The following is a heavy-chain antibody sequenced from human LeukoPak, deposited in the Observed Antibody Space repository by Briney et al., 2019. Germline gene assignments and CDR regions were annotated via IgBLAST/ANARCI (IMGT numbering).Heavy chain of an antibody. CDR1: GYTLTELS. CDR3: ATYGRQDIVVVPAELVVWRFDP. J-gene: IGHJ5*02. V-gene: IGHV1-24*01. Sequence: ASVKVSCKVSGYTLTELSMHWVRQAPGKGLEWMGGFDPEDGETIYAQKFQGRVTMTEDTSTDTAYMELSSLRSEDTAVYYCATYGRQDIVVVPAELVVWRFDPWGQGTLVTVSS. D-gene: IGHD2-2*01. CDR2: FDPEDGET.